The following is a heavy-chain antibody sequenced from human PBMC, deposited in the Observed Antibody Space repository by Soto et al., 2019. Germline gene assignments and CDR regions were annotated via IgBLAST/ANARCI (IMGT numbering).Heavy chain of an antibody. Sequence: PGESLKISCKGSGYSFIDYWIGWVRQVPGKGLEWMGVIYPGDSDTRYSPSFQGQVTISADKSISTAYLQWSSLKASDTAMYYCARPIVVDPPQSDAFDILGQGTMVTVSS. D-gene: IGHD3-22*01. V-gene: IGHV5-51*01. CDR3: ARPIVVDPPQSDAFDI. J-gene: IGHJ3*02. CDR2: IYPGDSDT. CDR1: GYSFIDYW.